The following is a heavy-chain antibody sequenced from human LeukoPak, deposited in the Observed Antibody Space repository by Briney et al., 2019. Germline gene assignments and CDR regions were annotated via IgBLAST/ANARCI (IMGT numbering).Heavy chain of an antibody. V-gene: IGHV3-21*01. CDR2: ISSSSSYI. J-gene: IGHJ5*02. CDR3: ARGAPDIVVVPAAIDWFDP. D-gene: IGHD2-2*01. CDR1: GFTFGSYS. Sequence: GGSLRLSCAASGFTFGSYSMNWVRQAPGKGLEWVSSISSSSSYIYYADSVKGRFTISRDNAKNSLYLQMNSLRAEDTAVYYCARGAPDIVVVPAAIDWFDPWGQGTLVTVSS.